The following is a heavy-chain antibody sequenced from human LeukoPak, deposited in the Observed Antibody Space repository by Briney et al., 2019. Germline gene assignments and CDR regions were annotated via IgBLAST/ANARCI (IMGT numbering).Heavy chain of an antibody. V-gene: IGHV3-30*02. CDR1: GFTFSSYV. J-gene: IGHJ4*02. CDR2: IRYDGSNK. Sequence: GGSLRLSCAASGFTFSSYVMHWVRQAPGKGLEWVAFIRYDGSNKYYADSVKGRFTISRDNSKNTLYLQMNNLRAEDTAVYYCARDHWEAASFDYWGQGTLVTVSS. D-gene: IGHD6-13*01. CDR3: ARDHWEAASFDY.